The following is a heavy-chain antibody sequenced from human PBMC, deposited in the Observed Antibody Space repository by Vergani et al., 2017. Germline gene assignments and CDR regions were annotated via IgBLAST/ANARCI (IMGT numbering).Heavy chain of an antibody. Sequence: EVQLLESGGGLVQPGGSLRLTCAASEFTFSNYAMNWVRQAPGKGLEWVSGISGSGVSAYYTDSVKGRFTISRDNSKNSLYLQMNSLRAEDTALYYCAKDIPRGSGIQDYYGMDVWGQGTTVTVSS. CDR1: EFTFSNYA. V-gene: IGHV3-23*01. CDR3: AKDIPRGSGIQDYYGMDV. CDR2: ISGSGVSA. D-gene: IGHD3-10*01. J-gene: IGHJ6*02.